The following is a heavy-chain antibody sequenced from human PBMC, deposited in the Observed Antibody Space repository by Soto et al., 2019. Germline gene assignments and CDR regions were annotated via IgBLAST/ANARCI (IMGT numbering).Heavy chain of an antibody. CDR2: ISAYNGDT. J-gene: IGHJ6*03. V-gene: IGHV1-18*01. CDR3: ATVRQLVGYFYYYMDV. D-gene: IGHD6-6*01. CDR1: GYTFTNYG. Sequence: QVQLLQSGAEVKKPGASVKVSCKASGYTFTNYGITWVRQAPGQGPEWMGWISAYNGDTHYTQRLQVRVTMTTDTSTSTAYMELRGLRSDDTAVDYGATVRQLVGYFYYYMDVWGKGTKATVPS.